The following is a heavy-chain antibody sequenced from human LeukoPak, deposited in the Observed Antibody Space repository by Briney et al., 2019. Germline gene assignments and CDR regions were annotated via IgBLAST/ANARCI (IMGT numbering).Heavy chain of an antibody. J-gene: IGHJ6*04. V-gene: IGHV3-11*04. CDR2: ISSSGNTI. Sequence: GGSLRLSCAASGFTFSDYYMNWIRQAPGKGLEWVSYISSSGNTIYDADSVKGRFTISRDNAKNSLYLQMNSLRAEDTAVYYCAELGITMIGGVWGKGTTVTISS. CDR3: AELGITMIGGV. D-gene: IGHD3-10*02. CDR1: GFTFSDYY.